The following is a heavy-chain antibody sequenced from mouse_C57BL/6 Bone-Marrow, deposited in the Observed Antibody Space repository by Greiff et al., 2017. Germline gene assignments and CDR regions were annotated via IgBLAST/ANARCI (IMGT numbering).Heavy chain of an antibody. D-gene: IGHD2-4*01. CDR2: IHPSSGYT. CDR3: AMSSLYDYYCKAWFAY. CDR1: GYTFTSYT. V-gene: IGHV1-4*01. Sequence: QVQLQQSGAELARPGASVKMSCKASGYTFTSYTMHWVKQRPGQGLEWIGYIHPSSGYTKSNQKFKDKATLTADKSYSTAYMQLSSLTSEYSAVYYCAMSSLYDYYCKAWFAYWCQGTLVTVSA. J-gene: IGHJ3*01.